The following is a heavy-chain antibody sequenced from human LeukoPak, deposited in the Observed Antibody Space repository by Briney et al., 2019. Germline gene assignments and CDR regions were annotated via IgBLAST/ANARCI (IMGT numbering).Heavy chain of an antibody. J-gene: IGHJ4*02. CDR3: ASCRDGYNSNY. CDR1: GFTFSSYS. V-gene: IGHV3-21*01. D-gene: IGHD5-24*01. CDR2: ISSSSSYI. Sequence: GGSLRLSCAASGFTFSSYSMNWVRQAPGKGLEWVSSISSSSSYIYYADSVKGRFTISRDNAENSLYLQMNSLRAEDTAVYYCASCRDGYNSNYWGQGTLVTVSS.